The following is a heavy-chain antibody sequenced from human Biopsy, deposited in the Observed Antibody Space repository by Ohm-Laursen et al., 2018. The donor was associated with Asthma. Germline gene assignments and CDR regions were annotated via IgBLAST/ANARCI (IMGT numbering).Heavy chain of an antibody. V-gene: IGHV4-4*02. J-gene: IGHJ4*02. Sequence: SDTLSLTCTVSGGSIISSSWWSWVRQTPGKGLEWIGEIYHSGPTNYNPSLKSRVTISIDASKNQFSLKLTSVTAADTAVYYCARGVDRVTGLLDHFDSWGQGTLVTVSS. CDR1: GGSIISSSW. D-gene: IGHD2-21*02. CDR2: IYHSGPT. CDR3: ARGVDRVTGLLDHFDS.